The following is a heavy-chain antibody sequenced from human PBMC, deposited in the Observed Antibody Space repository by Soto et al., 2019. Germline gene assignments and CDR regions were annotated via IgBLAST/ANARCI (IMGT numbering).Heavy chain of an antibody. V-gene: IGHV5-51*01. CDR3: ARLGILDRYRPDGMDV. CDR2: IYPGDSDT. J-gene: IGHJ6*02. CDR1: GYSFTSYW. D-gene: IGHD2-21*01. Sequence: PGESLKISCKGSGYSFTSYWIGWVRQMPGKGLEWMGIIYPGDSDTRYSPSFQGQVTISADKSISTAYLQWSSLKASDTAMYYCARLGILDRYRPDGMDVWGQGTTLTVSS.